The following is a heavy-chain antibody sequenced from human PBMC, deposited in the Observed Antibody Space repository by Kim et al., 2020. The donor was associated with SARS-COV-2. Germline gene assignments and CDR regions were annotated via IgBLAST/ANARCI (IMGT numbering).Heavy chain of an antibody. J-gene: IGHJ4*02. D-gene: IGHD2-15*01. CDR3: AGYWSGGSC. Sequence: GGSLRLSCAASGFTFSTYSMSWVRQAPGKGLEWVSSISSSAYIYYTDSVKGRFTISRDDANNSLYLQMNTLRAEDTAVYYCAGYWSGGSCWGQGTLVTVSS. CDR2: ISSSAYI. CDR1: GFTFSTYS. V-gene: IGHV3-21*01.